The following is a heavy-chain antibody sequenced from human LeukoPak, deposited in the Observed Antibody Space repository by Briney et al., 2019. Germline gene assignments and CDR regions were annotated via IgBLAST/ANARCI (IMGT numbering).Heavy chain of an antibody. J-gene: IGHJ4*02. CDR3: ARDSYDSRGYYQRLTY. D-gene: IGHD3-22*01. CDR2: IYTSGST. Sequence: PSESLSLTCTVSGGSISSGSYYWSWIRQPAGKGLEWIGRIYTSGSTNYNPSLKSRVTISIDTSKNQFSLKLSSVTAADTAVYYCARDSYDSRGYYQRLTYWGQGTLVTVSS. V-gene: IGHV4-61*02. CDR1: GGSISSGSYY.